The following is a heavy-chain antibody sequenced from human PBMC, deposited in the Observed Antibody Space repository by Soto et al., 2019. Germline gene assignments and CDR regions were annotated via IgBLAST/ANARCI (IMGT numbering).Heavy chain of an antibody. D-gene: IGHD1-26*01. CDR1: GYTFTSYA. J-gene: IGHJ4*02. CDR3: ARDYYIVGAIRLDY. CDR2: INAGNGNT. V-gene: IGHV1-3*01. Sequence: QVQLVQSGAEVKKPGASVKVSCKASGYTFTSYAMHWVRQAPGQRLEWMGWINAGNGNTKYSQKFQGRVTITRDTPASTAYMVLSSLRSEDTAVYYCARDYYIVGAIRLDYWGQGTLVTFSS.